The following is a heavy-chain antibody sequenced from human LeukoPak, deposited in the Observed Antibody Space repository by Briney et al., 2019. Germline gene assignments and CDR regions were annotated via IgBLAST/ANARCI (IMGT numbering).Heavy chain of an antibody. Sequence: PSETLSLTCAVYGGSFSGYYWSWIRQPPGKGLEWIGEINHSGSTNYNPSLKSRVTISVDTSKNQFSLKLSSVTAADTAVYYCARSFPRSSRRFDYWGQGTLVTVSS. J-gene: IGHJ4*02. CDR2: INHSGST. CDR1: GGSFSGYY. D-gene: IGHD6-6*01. V-gene: IGHV4-34*01. CDR3: ARSFPRSSRRFDY.